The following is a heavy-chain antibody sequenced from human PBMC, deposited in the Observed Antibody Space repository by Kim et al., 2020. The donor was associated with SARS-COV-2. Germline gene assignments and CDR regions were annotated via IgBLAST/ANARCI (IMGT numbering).Heavy chain of an antibody. J-gene: IGHJ4*02. D-gene: IGHD1-26*01. CDR1: GFTFDDYT. Sequence: GGSLRLSCAASGFTFDDYTMHWVRQAPGKGLEWVSLISWDGGSTYYADSVKGRFTISRDNSKNSLYLQMNSLRTEDTALYYCAKDIAGVVGATHYFDYWGQGTLVTVSS. CDR2: ISWDGGST. V-gene: IGHV3-43*01. CDR3: AKDIAGVVGATHYFDY.